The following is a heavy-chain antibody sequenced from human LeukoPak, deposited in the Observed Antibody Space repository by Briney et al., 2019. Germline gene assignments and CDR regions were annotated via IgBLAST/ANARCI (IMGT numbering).Heavy chain of an antibody. CDR1: GGSISSYY. V-gene: IGHV4-59*01. J-gene: IGHJ3*02. D-gene: IGHD3-10*01. CDR3: ARSRYYYGSGSYYNFGPAFDI. Sequence: NPSETLSLTCTVSGGSISSYYWSWIRQPPGKGLEWIGYIYYSGSTNYNPSLKSRVTISVDTSKNQFSLKLSSVTAADTAVYYCARSRYYYGSGSYYNFGPAFDIWGQGTMVTVSS. CDR2: IYYSGST.